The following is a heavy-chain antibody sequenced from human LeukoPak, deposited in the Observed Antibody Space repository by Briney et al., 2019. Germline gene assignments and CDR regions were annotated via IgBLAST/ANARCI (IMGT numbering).Heavy chain of an antibody. D-gene: IGHD3-10*01. Sequence: SETLSLTCTVSGGSISNYYWSWIRQPPGKGLEWIGYIYYSGSTYYNPSLKSRVTISVDTSKNQFSLKLSSVTAADTAVYYCARENYDSGFYWFDPWGQGTLVTVSS. CDR3: ARENYDSGFYWFDP. CDR2: IYYSGST. V-gene: IGHV4-59*12. CDR1: GGSISNYY. J-gene: IGHJ5*02.